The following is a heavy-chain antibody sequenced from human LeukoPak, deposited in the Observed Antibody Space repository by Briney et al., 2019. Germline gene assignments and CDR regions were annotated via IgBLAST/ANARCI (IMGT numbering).Heavy chain of an antibody. D-gene: IGHD3-22*01. J-gene: IGHJ4*02. CDR3: AKSSGARGYFEDFDY. CDR1: GFTFDDYA. V-gene: IGHV3-9*01. Sequence: GRSLRLSCAASGFTFDDYAMHWVRQAPGKGLEWVSGISWNSGSIGYADSVKGRFTISRGNAKNSLYLQMNSLRAEDPALYYCAKSSGARGYFEDFDYWGQGTLVTVSS. CDR2: ISWNSGSI.